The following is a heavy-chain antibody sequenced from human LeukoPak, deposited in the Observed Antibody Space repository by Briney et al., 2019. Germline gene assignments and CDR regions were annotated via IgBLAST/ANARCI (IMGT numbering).Heavy chain of an antibody. CDR1: GYTFTSYD. CDR3: ARVGSYYDILTGYSYYYMDV. CDR2: MNPNSGNT. J-gene: IGHJ6*03. V-gene: IGHV1-8*01. Sequence: ASVKVSCKASGYTFTSYDINWVRQATGQGLEWMGWMNPNSGNTGYAQKFQGRVTMTRNTSISTAYMELSSLRSEDTAVYYCARVGSYYDILTGYSYYYMDVWGKGTTVTISS. D-gene: IGHD3-9*01.